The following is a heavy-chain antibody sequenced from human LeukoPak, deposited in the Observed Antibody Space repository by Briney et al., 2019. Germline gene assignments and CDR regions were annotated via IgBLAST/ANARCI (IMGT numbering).Heavy chain of an antibody. J-gene: IGHJ4*02. Sequence: SVKVSCKASGGTFSSYAISWVRQAPGQGLEWMGGIIPIFGAASYAQKFQGRVTMTRDTSTSTVYMELSSLRSEDTAVYYCARQDGGDGRSLDYWGQGTLVTVSS. CDR3: ARQDGGDGRSLDY. CDR2: IIPIFGAA. V-gene: IGHV1-69*05. CDR1: GGTFSSYA. D-gene: IGHD3-16*01.